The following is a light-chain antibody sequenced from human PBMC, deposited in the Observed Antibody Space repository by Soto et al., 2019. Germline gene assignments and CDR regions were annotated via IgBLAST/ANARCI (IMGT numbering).Light chain of an antibody. J-gene: IGKJ4*01. Sequence: VMTQAPLSLPVTPGEPASISCRSSQSLLHSDGYNYLAWYVQKPGHSPQLLINLASNRASGVPDRFSGSGSGTDFTLRISRVEAEDVGVYYCRQVLQTPTFGGGTKVEIK. CDR2: LAS. CDR3: RQVLQTPT. V-gene: IGKV2-28*01. CDR1: QSLLHSDGYNY.